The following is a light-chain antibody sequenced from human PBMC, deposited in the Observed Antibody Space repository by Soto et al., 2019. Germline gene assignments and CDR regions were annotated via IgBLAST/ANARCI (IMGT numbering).Light chain of an antibody. CDR3: SSWTSSSTYV. CDR1: SSDVGGYNY. V-gene: IGLV2-14*01. Sequence: QSVLPQPASVSGSPGQSITISCTGTSSDVGGYNYVSWYQQYPGKAPKLMIYDVSNRPSGISNRFSGSKSVNTASLTISGLLAEDEADYYCSSWTSSSTYVFGTGTKVTVL. J-gene: IGLJ1*01. CDR2: DVS.